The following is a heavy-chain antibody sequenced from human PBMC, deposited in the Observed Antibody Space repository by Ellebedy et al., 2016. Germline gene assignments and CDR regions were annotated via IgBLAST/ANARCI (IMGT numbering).Heavy chain of an antibody. V-gene: IGHV1-18*01. CDR1: GYTFTSYG. CDR3: ARDGPDYGDYVNFDY. D-gene: IGHD4-17*01. J-gene: IGHJ4*02. Sequence: ASVKVSXXASGYTFTSYGISWVRQAPGQGLEWMGWISAYNYKTNYAQNLQGRLTVTTDTSTSTAYMELRSLRSDDTAVYYCARDGPDYGDYVNFDYWGQGTLVTVSP. CDR2: ISAYNYKT.